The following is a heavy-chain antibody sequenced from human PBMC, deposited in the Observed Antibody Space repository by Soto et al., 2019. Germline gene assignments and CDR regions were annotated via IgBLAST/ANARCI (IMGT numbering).Heavy chain of an antibody. D-gene: IGHD3-10*01. CDR1: GFTVDGNM. Sequence: EVQLVESGGVVVQPVGSLRLSCAASGFTVDGNMMHWVSQAPGKGLEWVSLITWYGGMTHYADSVKGRLTISRDNSKNSLYLQMNSLRIEDTAFYYCARDSTGSFDSWGQGTLVTVSS. CDR2: ITWYGGMT. V-gene: IGHV3-43*01. J-gene: IGHJ4*02. CDR3: ARDSTGSFDS.